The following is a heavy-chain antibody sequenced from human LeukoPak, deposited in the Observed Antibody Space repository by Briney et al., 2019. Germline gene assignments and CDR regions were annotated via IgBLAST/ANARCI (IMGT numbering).Heavy chain of an antibody. V-gene: IGHV4-4*07. CDR2: IYTSGST. J-gene: IGHJ6*03. D-gene: IGHD6-19*01. Sequence: SETLSLTCTVSGGSISSYYWSWIRQPAGKGLEWIGRIYTSGSTNYNPSLKSRVTMSVDTSKNQFSLKLSSVAAAGTAVYYCARDRGQSSGWGYYYYYMDVWGKGTTVTVSS. CDR3: ARDRGQSSGWGYYYYYMDV. CDR1: GGSISSYY.